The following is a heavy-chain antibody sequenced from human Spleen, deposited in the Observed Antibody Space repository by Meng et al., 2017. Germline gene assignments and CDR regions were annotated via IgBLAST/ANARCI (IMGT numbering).Heavy chain of an antibody. D-gene: IGHD5-24*01. J-gene: IGHJ4*02. CDR1: GFSLSSYA. Sequence: QVQLVESGGGLVEPGRSLRLSCTASGFSLSSYAMHWVRQAPGKGLEWVAILSYDGSQKFHGDSVKGRFTISRDSSKNTLYLQMNSLRAEDTAVYYCAKVSDGYKNFDSWGQGTLVTVSS. CDR2: LSYDGSQK. V-gene: IGHV3-30*18. CDR3: AKVSDGYKNFDS.